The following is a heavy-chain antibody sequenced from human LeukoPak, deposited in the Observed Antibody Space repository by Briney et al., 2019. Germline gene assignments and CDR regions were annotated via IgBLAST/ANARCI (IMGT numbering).Heavy chain of an antibody. V-gene: IGHV3-43*01. J-gene: IGHJ4*02. CDR3: VKDKRWAFDH. CDR2: ISWDGGSI. CDR1: GFTFDDYV. D-gene: IGHD5-24*01. Sequence: GGSLRLSCAASGFTFDDYVMHWVRQAPGKGLEWVSLISWDGGSIYYADFAKGRFTISRDNSKNSLYLQMNSLRTEDTAVYYCVKDKRWAFDHWGQGTLVTVSS.